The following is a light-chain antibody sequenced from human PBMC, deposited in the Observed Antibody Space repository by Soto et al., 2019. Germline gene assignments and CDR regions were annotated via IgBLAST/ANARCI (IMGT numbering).Light chain of an antibody. Sequence: DIQLTQSPSSVSASVGDRVTITCRASQDISTRLAWYQQKPGTAPKLLIYAASTSGSGVPSRFSGSGSGTDFSLTVSSQQSEDFATYFCQQAHTFPWTFGQGTKVDIK. CDR2: AAS. V-gene: IGKV1-12*01. CDR1: QDISTR. J-gene: IGKJ1*01. CDR3: QQAHTFPWT.